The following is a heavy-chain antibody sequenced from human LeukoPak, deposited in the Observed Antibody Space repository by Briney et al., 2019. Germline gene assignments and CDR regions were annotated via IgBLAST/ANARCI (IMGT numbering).Heavy chain of an antibody. D-gene: IGHD5-24*01. CDR2: IYYSGST. Sequence: SETLSLTCTVSGGSISSSSYYWGWIRQPPGKGLEWIGSIYYSGSTYYNPSLKSRVTISVDTSKNHFSLKLSSVTAADTAVYYCARVVEDWFDPWSQGTLVTVSS. V-gene: IGHV4-39*07. CDR1: GGSISSSSYY. J-gene: IGHJ5*02. CDR3: ARVVEDWFDP.